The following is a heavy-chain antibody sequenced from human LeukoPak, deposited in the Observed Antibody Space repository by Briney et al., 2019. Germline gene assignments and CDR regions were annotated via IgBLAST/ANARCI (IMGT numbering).Heavy chain of an antibody. CDR1: GGSISSSSYY. J-gene: IGHJ5*02. V-gene: IGHV4-39*01. CDR3: ARQVVAGTYNWFDP. D-gene: IGHD6-19*01. CDR2: IYYSGST. Sequence: SETLSLTCTVSGGSISSSSYYWGWIRQPPGKGLEWIGSIYYSGSTYYNPSLKSRVTISVDTSKNQFSLKLSSVTAADTAVYYCARQVVAGTYNWFDPWGQGTLVTVSS.